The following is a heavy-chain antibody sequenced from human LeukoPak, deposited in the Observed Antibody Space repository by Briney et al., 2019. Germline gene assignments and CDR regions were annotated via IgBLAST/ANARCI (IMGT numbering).Heavy chain of an antibody. D-gene: IGHD6-6*01. CDR3: ARLWDSSSSLDY. CDR2: IYYSGGI. Sequence: SETLSLTCTVSGGSISSYYWTWIRQPPGKGLGLEWIGYIYYSGGINYNPSLKSRVTISIDTSKNQVSLKLSSVTAADTAVYYCARLWDSSSSLDYWGQGTLVTVSS. CDR1: GGSISSYY. J-gene: IGHJ4*02. V-gene: IGHV4-59*08.